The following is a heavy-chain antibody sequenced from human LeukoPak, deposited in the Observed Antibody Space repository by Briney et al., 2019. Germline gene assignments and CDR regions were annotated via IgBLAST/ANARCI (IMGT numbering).Heavy chain of an antibody. J-gene: IGHJ5*02. CDR3: ARGGGTMVRGVYNWFDP. Sequence: PSETLSLTCAVSGGSISSSNWWSWVRQPPGKGLEWIGEIYHSGSTNYNPSLKSRVTISVDTSKNQFSLKLSSVTAADTAVYYCARGGGTMVRGVYNWFDPWGQGTLVTVSS. D-gene: IGHD3-10*01. CDR2: IYHSGST. CDR1: GGSISSSNW. V-gene: IGHV4-4*02.